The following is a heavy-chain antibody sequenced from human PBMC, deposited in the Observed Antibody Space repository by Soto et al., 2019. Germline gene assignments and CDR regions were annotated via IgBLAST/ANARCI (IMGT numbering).Heavy chain of an antibody. CDR2: IYPDDADT. J-gene: IGHJ4*02. CDR3: ARSIYGTGGYYSDY. D-gene: IGHD3-10*01. Sequence: HGESLKISCQASGYTFTNYWIAWVRQMSGKGLEWVGVIYPDDADTTYGPTFQGQVTISADKSLNTAYLQWSSLEVSDTAMYFCARSIYGTGGYYSDYWGQGTPVTVSS. V-gene: IGHV5-51*01. CDR1: GYTFTNYW.